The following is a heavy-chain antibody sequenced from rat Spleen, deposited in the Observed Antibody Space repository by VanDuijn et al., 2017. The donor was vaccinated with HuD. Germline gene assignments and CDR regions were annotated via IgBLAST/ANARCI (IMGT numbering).Heavy chain of an antibody. CDR1: GFSFSDYN. D-gene: IGHD1-2*01. V-gene: IGHV5-7*01. Sequence: EVQLVESGGGLVQPGRSLKLSCAASGFSFSDYNMAWVRQAPKKGLEWVATISYDGSSTYYRDSVKGRFTISRDNAKSSLYLQMGSLGSGDTATYYCATGITLVWGRGVMVTVSS. J-gene: IGHJ2*01. CDR2: ISYDGSST. CDR3: ATGITLV.